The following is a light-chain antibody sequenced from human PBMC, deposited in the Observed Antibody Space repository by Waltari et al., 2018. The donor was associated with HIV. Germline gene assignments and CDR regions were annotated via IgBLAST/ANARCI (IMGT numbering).Light chain of an antibody. CDR3: CSYAGSYTPHVV. V-gene: IGLV2-11*01. Sequence: QSALTQPRSVSGSPGQSVTISCTGTSSDVGGYNYVSWYQQHPGKAPKLMIYDVSKRPSGVPDLCSGSKSGNTASLTISGLQAEDEADYYCCSYAGSYTPHVVFGGGTKLTVL. J-gene: IGLJ2*01. CDR1: SSDVGGYNY. CDR2: DVS.